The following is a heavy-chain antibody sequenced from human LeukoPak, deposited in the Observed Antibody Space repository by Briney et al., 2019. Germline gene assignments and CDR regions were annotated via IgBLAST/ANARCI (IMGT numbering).Heavy chain of an antibody. J-gene: IGHJ4*02. V-gene: IGHV3-21*01. CDR3: ARDVSRGEWLRPFDY. D-gene: IGHD5-12*01. CDR2: ISSSTTYI. Sequence: GGPLRLSCAASGFTFSSYSMSWVRQAPGKGLEWVSSISSSTTYIYYADSVKGRFTISRDNAKNSLYLQMNSLRAEDTAVYYCARDVSRGEWLRPFDYWGQGTLVTVSS. CDR1: GFTFSSYS.